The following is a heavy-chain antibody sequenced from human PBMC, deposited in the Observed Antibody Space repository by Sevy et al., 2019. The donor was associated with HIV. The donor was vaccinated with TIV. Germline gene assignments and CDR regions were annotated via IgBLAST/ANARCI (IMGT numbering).Heavy chain of an antibody. J-gene: IGHJ6*02. CDR2: IKRDGSEK. CDR1: GFTFSNYW. V-gene: IGHV3-7*03. D-gene: IGHD2-2*01. Sequence: GGSLRLSCAASGFTFSNYWMSWVRQAPGKGLEWVAHIKRDGSEKYYVDSVKGRFSISRDNPKTSLYLQMNSLRAEETAVYCGARDCSSTTCLWGLDVWGQGTTVTVSS. CDR3: ARDCSSTTCLWGLDV.